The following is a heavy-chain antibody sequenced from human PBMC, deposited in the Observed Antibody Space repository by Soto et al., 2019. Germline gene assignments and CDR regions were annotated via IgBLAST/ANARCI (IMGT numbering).Heavy chain of an antibody. J-gene: IGHJ6*02. Sequence: QGQLVQSWAEVKKPGSSVKVACKASGGTFSSYAISWVRQSPGQGLEWMGGIIPIFGTANYAQKCQGRVTITEEKSTSTADMELSSLRSEDTAVYYCASPTVPKDYYYGMDVWGQGPTVTVSS. CDR1: GGTFSSYA. D-gene: IGHD4-17*01. V-gene: IGHV1-69*06. CDR2: IIPIFGTA. CDR3: ASPTVPKDYYYGMDV.